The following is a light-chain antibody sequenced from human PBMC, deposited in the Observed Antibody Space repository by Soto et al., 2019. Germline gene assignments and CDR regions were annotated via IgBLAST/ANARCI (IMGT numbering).Light chain of an antibody. V-gene: IGKV2-28*01. J-gene: IGKJ4*01. CDR1: QSLLRNNGRNY. CDR2: LGS. Sequence: DLVMTQSPLSLSVSPGEPASISCRSSQSLLRNNGRNYLDWYVQKPGQSPQLLIYLGSTRASGVPERFSGSGSGADFTLIISRVEAADGGVYFCMQAQQTPRTFGGGTKVEIK. CDR3: MQAQQTPRT.